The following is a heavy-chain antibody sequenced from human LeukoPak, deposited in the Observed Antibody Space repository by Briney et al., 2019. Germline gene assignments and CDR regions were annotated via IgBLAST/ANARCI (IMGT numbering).Heavy chain of an antibody. CDR2: FDPEDGET. Sequence: VASLKVSCEVSGYTLTELSMHWVRQAPGKGLEWMGGFDPEDGETIYAQKFQGRVTMTEDTSTDTAYMELSSLRSGDTAAYYCSTSPPIARDFDCWGQGTLVTVSS. CDR3: STSPPIARDFDC. CDR1: GYTLTELS. V-gene: IGHV1-24*01. D-gene: IGHD2/OR15-2a*01. J-gene: IGHJ4*02.